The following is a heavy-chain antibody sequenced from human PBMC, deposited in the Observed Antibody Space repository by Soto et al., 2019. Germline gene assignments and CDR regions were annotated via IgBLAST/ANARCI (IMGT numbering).Heavy chain of an antibody. D-gene: IGHD3-22*01. CDR1: GYTFTGYY. Sequence: QVQLVQSGAEVKKPGASVKVSCKASGYTFTGYYMHWVRQAPGQGLEWMGWINPNSGGTNYAQKFQGRVTMTRDTSISTAYMELSRLRSDDTAVYYCASLGEFISEGQVIVVVPTGDYWGQGTLVTVSS. CDR3: ASLGEFISEGQVIVVVPTGDY. CDR2: INPNSGGT. J-gene: IGHJ4*02. V-gene: IGHV1-2*02.